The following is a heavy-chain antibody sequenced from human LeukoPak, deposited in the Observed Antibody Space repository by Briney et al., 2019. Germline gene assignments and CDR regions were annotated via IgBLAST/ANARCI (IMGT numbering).Heavy chain of an antibody. D-gene: IGHD3-22*01. J-gene: IGHJ4*02. CDR2: ISSSSSYI. CDR1: GFTFSSYS. V-gene: IGHV3-21*01. CDR3: ARSEYYYDSSGYSFDY. Sequence: PGGSLRLSCAASGFTFSSYSMNWVRQAPGKVLEWVSSISSSSSYIYYADSVRGRFTISRDHAKNSLYLQMNSLRAEDTAVYSCARSEYYYDSSGYSFDYWGQGSLVTVYS.